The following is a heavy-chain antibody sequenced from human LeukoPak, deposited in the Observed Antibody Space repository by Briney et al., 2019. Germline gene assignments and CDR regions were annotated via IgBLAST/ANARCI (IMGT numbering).Heavy chain of an antibody. J-gene: IGHJ4*02. V-gene: IGHV4-34*01. CDR2: INHSGST. Sequence: SETLSLTCAAYGGSFSGYYWSWIRQPPGKGLEWIGEINHSGSTNYNPSLKSRVTLSVDKSKNQFSLRLNSVTAADTAVYYCARHQYAGYEDYWGQGTLVTVSS. CDR1: GGSFSGYY. D-gene: IGHD5-12*01. CDR3: ARHQYAGYEDY.